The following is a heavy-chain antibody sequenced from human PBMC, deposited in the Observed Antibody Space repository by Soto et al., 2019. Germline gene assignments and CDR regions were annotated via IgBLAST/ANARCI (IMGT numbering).Heavy chain of an antibody. J-gene: IGHJ4*02. CDR2: ISGSGGST. CDR3: SKVLLRFPRLLLALFAY. CDR1: GFTFSSYA. V-gene: IGHV3-23*01. D-gene: IGHD3-3*02. Sequence: GGSLRLSCAASGFTFSSYAMSWVRQAPGKGLEWVSAISGSGGSTYYADSVKGRFTISRDNSKNTLYLQMNSLRAEDTAVYYFSKVLLRFPRLLLALFAYWGQGPLGTDS.